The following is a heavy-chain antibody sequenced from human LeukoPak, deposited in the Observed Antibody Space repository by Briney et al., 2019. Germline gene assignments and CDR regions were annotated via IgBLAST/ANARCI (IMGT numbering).Heavy chain of an antibody. Sequence: SGPTLVNPTQTLTLTCTFSGFSLNTSGMCVVWIRQPPGKALEWLARIDWDDAKYYSTSLKTRPTISKDTSKNQVVLTMTNMDPVDTATYYCARLYSSSSGLFDSWGQGTLVTVSS. CDR3: ARLYSSSSGLFDS. D-gene: IGHD6-6*01. J-gene: IGHJ4*02. CDR2: IDWDDAK. V-gene: IGHV2-70*11. CDR1: GFSLNTSGMC.